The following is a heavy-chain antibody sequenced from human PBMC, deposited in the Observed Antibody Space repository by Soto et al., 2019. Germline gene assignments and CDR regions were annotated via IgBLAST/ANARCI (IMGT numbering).Heavy chain of an antibody. Sequence: GGSLRLSCAASGFTFSRFPMSWVRQAPGKGLEWVSGFGGGAGRTFYADSVKGRCTISRGTSKDTLFLQLNSLTAEDTGVYYCAKSRSSFFYYGLDVWGQGTTVTVSS. D-gene: IGHD3-10*01. J-gene: IGHJ6*02. V-gene: IGHV3-23*01. CDR2: FGGGAGRT. CDR1: GFTFSRFP. CDR3: AKSRSSFFYYGLDV.